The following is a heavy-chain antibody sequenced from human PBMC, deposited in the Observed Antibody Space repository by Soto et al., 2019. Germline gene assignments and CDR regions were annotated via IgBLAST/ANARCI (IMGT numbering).Heavy chain of an antibody. CDR3: AKDLIGPEGYCTGDDCPGS. Sequence: PGGSLRLSCAASGFTFSSCAMSWVRQAPGKGLEWVSGISGSGDSTYNADSVKGRFTISRDNSKNTLYLQMNSLRAEDTAVYYCAKDLIGPEGYCTGDDCPGSWGQGALVTVSS. CDR1: GFTFSSCA. CDR2: ISGSGDST. J-gene: IGHJ5*02. V-gene: IGHV3-23*01. D-gene: IGHD2-8*02.